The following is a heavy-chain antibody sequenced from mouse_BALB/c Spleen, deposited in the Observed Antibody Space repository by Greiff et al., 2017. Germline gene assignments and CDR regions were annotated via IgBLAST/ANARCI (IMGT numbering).Heavy chain of an antibody. CDR1: GFTFTDYY. CDR2: IRNKANGYTT. D-gene: IGHD2-10*02. Sequence: EVQRVESGGGLVQPGGSLRLSCATSGFTFTDYYMSWVRQPPGKALEWLGFIRNKANGYTTEYSASVKGRFTISRDNSQSILYLQMNTLRAEDSATYYCARDKEYGNYLFAYWGQGTLVTVSA. CDR3: ARDKEYGNYLFAY. V-gene: IGHV7-3*02. J-gene: IGHJ3*01.